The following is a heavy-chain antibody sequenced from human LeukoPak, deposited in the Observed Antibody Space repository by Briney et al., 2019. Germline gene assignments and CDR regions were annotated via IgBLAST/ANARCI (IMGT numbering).Heavy chain of an antibody. V-gene: IGHV3-23*01. CDR2: ISCSGGST. Sequence: GGSLRLSCAASGFTFSSYAISWVRQAPGKGLEWVSAISCSGGSTYYADSVKGRFTISRDNSKSTLYLQMNGLRAEDTAIFYCAKSLFTSATGTGRAFHIWGQGTRVTVSS. D-gene: IGHD1-1*01. CDR1: GFTFSSYA. J-gene: IGHJ3*02. CDR3: AKSLFTSATGTGRAFHI.